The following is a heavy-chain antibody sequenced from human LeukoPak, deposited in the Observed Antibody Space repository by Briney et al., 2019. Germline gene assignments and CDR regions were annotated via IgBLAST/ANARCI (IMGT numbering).Heavy chain of an antibody. CDR1: GFTFSDYY. D-gene: IGHD6-13*01. CDR3: ARAAAGNRFYFDY. CDR2: ISSSGSTI. Sequence: GGSLRLSCAASGFTFSDYYMSWIHQAPGKGLEWVSYISSSGSTIYYADSVKGRFTISRDNAKNSLYLQMNSLRAEDTAVYYCARAAAGNRFYFDYWGQGTLVTVSS. V-gene: IGHV3-11*01. J-gene: IGHJ4*02.